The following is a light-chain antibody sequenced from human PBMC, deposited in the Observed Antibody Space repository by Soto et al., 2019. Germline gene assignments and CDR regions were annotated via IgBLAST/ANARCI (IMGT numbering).Light chain of an antibody. V-gene: IGKV3-20*01. CDR2: GAS. CDR3: QQYGSSPKT. J-gene: IGKJ1*01. Sequence: DIVLTQSPGTLSLSPGERATLSCRASQSVSSSYLAWYQQKPGQAPRLLIYGASSRATGIPDRFSGSGSGTVLTLTIIRLDPEDFAVYYCQQYGSSPKTFGQGTKVDIK. CDR1: QSVSSSY.